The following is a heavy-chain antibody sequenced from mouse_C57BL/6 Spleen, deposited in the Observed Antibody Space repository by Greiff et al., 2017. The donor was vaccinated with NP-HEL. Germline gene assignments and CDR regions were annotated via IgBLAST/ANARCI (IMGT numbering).Heavy chain of an antibody. CDR1: GFTFSSYA. J-gene: IGHJ2*01. CDR2: ISDGGSYT. CDR3: AREDDGYSYFDY. D-gene: IGHD2-3*01. Sequence: EVHLVESGGGLVKPGGSLKLSCAASGFTFSSYAMSWVRQTPEKRLEWVATISDGGSYTYYPDNVKGRFTISRDNAKNNLYLQMSHLKSEDTAMYYCAREDDGYSYFDYWGQGTTLTVSS. V-gene: IGHV5-4*01.